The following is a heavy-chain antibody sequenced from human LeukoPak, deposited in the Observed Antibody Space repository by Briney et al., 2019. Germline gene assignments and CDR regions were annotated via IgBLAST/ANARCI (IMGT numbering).Heavy chain of an antibody. CDR1: GSTFISYG. D-gene: IGHD2-21*02. Sequence: GASVKVSCKASGSTFISYGISWVRQAPGQGLEWMGWISGYNGNTNYAQNLQGRVTMTTDTSTSTAYMELRSLRSDDTAVYYCARGLGVVTAQSEQPKPRYFDLWGRGTQVTVSS. V-gene: IGHV1-18*01. CDR3: ARGLGVVTAQSEQPKPRYFDL. CDR2: ISGYNGNT. J-gene: IGHJ2*01.